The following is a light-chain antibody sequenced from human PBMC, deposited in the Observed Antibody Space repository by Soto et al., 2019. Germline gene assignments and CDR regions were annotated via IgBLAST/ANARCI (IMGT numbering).Light chain of an antibody. J-gene: IGLJ1*01. CDR1: SSDVGGYNY. Sequence: QSALTQPASVSGSPGQSITISCTGTSSDVGGYNYVSWYQQHPGKAPKLMIYDVSNRPSGVSNRFSGSKSGNTGSLTIPGLQAEDEADYYCSSYASSSTPLYVFGTGTKVTVL. V-gene: IGLV2-14*01. CDR3: SSYASSSTPLYV. CDR2: DVS.